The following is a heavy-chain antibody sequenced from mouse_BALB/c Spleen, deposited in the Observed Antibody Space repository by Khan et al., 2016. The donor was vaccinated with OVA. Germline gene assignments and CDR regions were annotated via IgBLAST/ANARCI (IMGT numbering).Heavy chain of an antibody. J-gene: IGHJ1*01. D-gene: IGHD6-1*01. CDR1: GYTFTNYG. V-gene: IGHV9-3-1*01. CDR2: INTYTGEP. Sequence: QIQLVQSGPELKKPGETVKISCKASGYTFTNYGMNWVKQAPGKGLKWMGWINTYTGEPTYADDFKGRFAFSLETSANTAYLQINNLKNEEAATCFGAGSASYWFFDVWGGGSTVTVSS. CDR3: AGSASYWFFDV.